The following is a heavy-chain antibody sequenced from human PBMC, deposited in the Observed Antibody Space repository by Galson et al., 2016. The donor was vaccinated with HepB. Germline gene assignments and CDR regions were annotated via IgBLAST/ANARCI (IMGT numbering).Heavy chain of an antibody. J-gene: IGHJ4*02. V-gene: IGHV3-21*01. CDR3: ARDIISSACMDQ. Sequence: SLRLSCAATGFTFSNYGMHWVRQPPGSALEWVASISSSSGYIYYAESVRGRFAISRDNAKNSLFLQMNSLRAEDTAVYYCARDIISSACMDQWGQGTLVTVSS. CDR2: ISSSSGYI. D-gene: IGHD3-22*01. CDR1: GFTFSNYG.